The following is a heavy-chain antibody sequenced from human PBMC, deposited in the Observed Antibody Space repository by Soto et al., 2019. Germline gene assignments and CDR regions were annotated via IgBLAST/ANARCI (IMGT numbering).Heavy chain of an antibody. CDR2: IRSKANSYAT. CDR3: TSAHYGDYGRYYYGMDV. Sequence: GGSLRLSCAASGFTFSGSAMHWVRQASGKGLEWVGRIRSKANSYATAYAASVKGRFTISRDDSKNTAYLQMNSLKTEDTAVYYCTSAHYGDYGRYYYGMDVWGQGTTVTVSS. D-gene: IGHD4-17*01. V-gene: IGHV3-73*01. J-gene: IGHJ6*02. CDR1: GFTFSGSA.